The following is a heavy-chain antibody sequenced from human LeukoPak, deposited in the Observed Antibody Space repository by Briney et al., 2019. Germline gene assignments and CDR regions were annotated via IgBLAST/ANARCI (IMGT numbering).Heavy chain of an antibody. J-gene: IGHJ6*02. CDR3: AKDYSLDV. Sequence: GGSLRLSCAASGFTFSNYGMNWVRQALGKGLEWVSTISGSGSTTYYADSMKGRFTISRDNSKNTLYLQMNSLRAEDTAVYYCAKDYSLDVWGQGTTVTVSS. D-gene: IGHD1-26*01. CDR1: GFTFSNYG. V-gene: IGHV3-23*01. CDR2: ISGSGSTT.